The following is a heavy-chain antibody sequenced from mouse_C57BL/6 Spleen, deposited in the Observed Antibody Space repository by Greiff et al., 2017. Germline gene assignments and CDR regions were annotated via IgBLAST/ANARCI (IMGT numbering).Heavy chain of an antibody. Sequence: EVQLQQSGTVLARPGASVKMSCKTSGYTFTSYWMHWVKQRPGQGLEWIGAIYPGNSDTSYNQKFKGKAKLTAVTSASTAYMELSSLTNEDSAVYYCTPIALDGYYPDWYFDVWGTGTTVTVSS. CDR2: IYPGNSDT. J-gene: IGHJ1*03. D-gene: IGHD2-3*01. V-gene: IGHV1-5*01. CDR1: GYTFTSYW. CDR3: TPIALDGYYPDWYFDV.